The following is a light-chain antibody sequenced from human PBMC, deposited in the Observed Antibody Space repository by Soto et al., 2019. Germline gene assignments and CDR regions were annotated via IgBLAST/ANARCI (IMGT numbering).Light chain of an antibody. V-gene: IGKV1-9*01. CDR3: QQLNGYPLT. J-gene: IGKJ4*01. CDR2: TAS. Sequence: DIHLTQSPSFLSASVGDIVTITCRASQGIDSNLAWYQQKPGRAPKLLIYTASALQSGVPSRFRGSGSGTEFTLTISSLQPEDLASYYCQQLNGYPLTFGGGTKVEIK. CDR1: QGIDSN.